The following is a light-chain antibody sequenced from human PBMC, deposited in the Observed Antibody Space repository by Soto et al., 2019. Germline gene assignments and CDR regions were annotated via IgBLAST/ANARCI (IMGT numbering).Light chain of an antibody. CDR1: QTVGSS. Sequence: VLTQSPATLSLSPGERATLSCRASQTVGSSFLAWYQQKRGQAPRLLIYGASNRATGFPARFSGSGSGTEFNITISSLQSEDSAIYYCQQYNNWPRATFGGGTKVEIK. CDR3: QQYNNWPRAT. V-gene: IGKV3-15*01. J-gene: IGKJ4*01. CDR2: GAS.